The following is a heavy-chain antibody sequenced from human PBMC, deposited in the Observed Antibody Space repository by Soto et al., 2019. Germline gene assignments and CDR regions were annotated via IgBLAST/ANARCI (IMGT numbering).Heavy chain of an antibody. Sequence: ASVKVSCKASGYTFTSYGISWVRQAPGQGLEWMGWISAYNGNTNYAQKLQGRVTMTTDTSTSTAYMELRSLRSDDTAVYYCAGSGCSGGSCYPGGHRGQGTTVTGSS. CDR3: AGSGCSGGSCYPGGH. CDR2: ISAYNGNT. V-gene: IGHV1-18*01. J-gene: IGHJ6*02. D-gene: IGHD2-15*01. CDR1: GYTFTSYG.